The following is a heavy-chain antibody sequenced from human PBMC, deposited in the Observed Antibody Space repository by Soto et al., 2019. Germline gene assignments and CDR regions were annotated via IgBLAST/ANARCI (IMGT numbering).Heavy chain of an antibody. CDR2: IIPIFGTA. V-gene: IGHV1-69*12. J-gene: IGHJ4*02. CDR3: ARDRCSGGSCYSGSADD. CDR1: GGTFSSYA. Sequence: QVQLVQSVAEVKKPGSSVKVSCKASGGTFSSYAISWVRQAPGQGLEWMGGIIPIFGTANYAQKFQGRVTITADESTSTAYMELSSLRSEDTAVYYCARDRCSGGSCYSGSADDLGQGTLVTVYS. D-gene: IGHD2-15*01.